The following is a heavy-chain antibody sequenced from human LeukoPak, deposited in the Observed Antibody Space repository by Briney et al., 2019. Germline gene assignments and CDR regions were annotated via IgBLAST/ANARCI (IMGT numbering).Heavy chain of an antibody. V-gene: IGHV3-9*01. J-gene: IGHJ4*02. CDR2: ISWNSGSI. Sequence: GGSLRLSCAASGFTFSSYAMHWVRQAPGKGLEWVSGISWNSGSIGYADSVKGRFTISRDNAKNSLYLQMNSLRAEDTALYYCAKDGYSYGSGRYDYWGQGTLVTVSS. CDR3: AKDGYSYGSGRYDY. CDR1: GFTFSSYA. D-gene: IGHD3-10*01.